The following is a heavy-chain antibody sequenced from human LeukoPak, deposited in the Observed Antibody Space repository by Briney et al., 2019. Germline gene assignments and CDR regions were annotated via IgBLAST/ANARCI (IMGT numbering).Heavy chain of an antibody. Sequence: GGSLRLSCAASGFTFSSYGMHWVRQAPGKGLEWVAVIWYDGSNKYYADSVKGRFTISRDNAKNSLYLQMNSLRDEDTAVYYCARDIAAADAFDYWGQGTLVTVSS. V-gene: IGHV3-33*01. J-gene: IGHJ4*02. CDR2: IWYDGSNK. CDR1: GFTFSSYG. D-gene: IGHD6-13*01. CDR3: ARDIAAADAFDY.